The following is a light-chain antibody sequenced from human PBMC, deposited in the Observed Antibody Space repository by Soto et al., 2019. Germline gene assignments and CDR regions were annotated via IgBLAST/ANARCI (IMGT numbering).Light chain of an antibody. CDR1: QSVGRNY. CDR2: AAS. V-gene: IGKV3-20*01. CDR3: QQYGTSPWA. Sequence: EIVLTQFPGTLSLSPGERATLSCRASQSVGRNYVAWYQQKPGQAPRVIIYAASNRASGIPDKFSGSGSGTDFTLTISRLEPEDFAVYYCQQYGTSPWAFGQGTKMEIK. J-gene: IGKJ1*01.